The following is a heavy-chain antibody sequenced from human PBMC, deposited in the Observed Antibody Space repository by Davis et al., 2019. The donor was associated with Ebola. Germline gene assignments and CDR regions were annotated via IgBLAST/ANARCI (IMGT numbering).Heavy chain of an antibody. D-gene: IGHD3-3*01. CDR3: ARDGHYDFWSGYIDY. V-gene: IGHV3-30-3*01. Sequence: PGGSLRLSCAASGFTFSSYAMHWVRQAPGKGLEWVAVISYDGSNKYYADSVKGRFTISRDNSKNTLYLQMNSLRAEDTAVYYCARDGHYDFWSGYIDYWGQGTLVTVSS. CDR2: ISYDGSNK. J-gene: IGHJ4*02. CDR1: GFTFSSYA.